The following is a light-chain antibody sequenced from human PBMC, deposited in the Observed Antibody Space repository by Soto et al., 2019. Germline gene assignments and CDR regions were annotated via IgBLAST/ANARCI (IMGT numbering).Light chain of an antibody. V-gene: IGLV1-47*02. Sequence: QSVLTHPPSASGTPRQRVTISCSGSTSNIGSNYVYCYQQLPVSAPNLFIYSNNQRPSGGPDRFSGAKSGTSASLAIGGLRSEDEADYYCAAWDDSLSGPGWVFGGGTQLTVL. J-gene: IGLJ3*02. CDR3: AAWDDSLSGPGWV. CDR1: TSNIGSNY. CDR2: SNN.